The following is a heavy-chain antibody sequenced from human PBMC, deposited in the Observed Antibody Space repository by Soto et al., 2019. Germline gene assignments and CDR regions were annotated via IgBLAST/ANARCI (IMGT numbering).Heavy chain of an antibody. V-gene: IGHV1-69*06. CDR3: ACGTSTVTNPKLDY. CDR1: GGPFNNFA. CDR2: TIPVFGTA. D-gene: IGHD4-17*01. Sequence: QVQLVQSGAEVKKPGSSVKVSCKASGGPFNNFALSWVRQAPGQGLEWMGGTIPVFGTANYAQNFQGRVTITADKSTSTAYMELSSLRSEDTAVYYCACGTSTVTNPKLDYWGQGTLVTVSS. J-gene: IGHJ4*02.